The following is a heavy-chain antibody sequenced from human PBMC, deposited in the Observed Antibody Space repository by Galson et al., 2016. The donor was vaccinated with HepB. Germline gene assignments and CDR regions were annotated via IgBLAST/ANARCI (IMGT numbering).Heavy chain of an antibody. CDR2: INGDGSST. CDR3: AKDDDDYNDAFDI. V-gene: IGHV3-74*01. D-gene: IGHD5-24*01. Sequence: SLRLSCAASGFSFSSYWMHWVRQAPGKGLVWVSRINGDGSSTSYADYVKGRFTISRDNAKNTLYLQMNSLRAEDTAVYYCAKDDDDYNDAFDIWGQGTMVTVSS. J-gene: IGHJ3*02. CDR1: GFSFSSYW.